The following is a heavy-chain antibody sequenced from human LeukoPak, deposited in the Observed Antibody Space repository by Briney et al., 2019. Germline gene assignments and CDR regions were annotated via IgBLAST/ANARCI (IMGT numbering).Heavy chain of an antibody. D-gene: IGHD2-15*01. Sequence: GGSPRLSCAASGFTFGSYGMHWVRQAPGKGLEWVAVISYDGSNKYYADSVKGRFTISRDNSKNTLYLQMNSLRAEDTAVYYCAKDINVVVAAVDYWGQGTLVTVSS. CDR1: GFTFGSYG. J-gene: IGHJ4*02. V-gene: IGHV3-30*18. CDR2: ISYDGSNK. CDR3: AKDINVVVAAVDY.